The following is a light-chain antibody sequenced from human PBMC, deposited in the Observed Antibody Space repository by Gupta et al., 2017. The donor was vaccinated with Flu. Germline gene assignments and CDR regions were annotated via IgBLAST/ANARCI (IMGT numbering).Light chain of an antibody. CDR1: SADVGGNNY. Sequence: TSADVGGNNYVSWYQQYPDEPHKLIIYEVTSRPSGVSRRFSGSKSGDTASLTISGLQAEDEGDYYCSSYTTSGSVVFGGGTKLTVL. CDR3: SSYTTSGSVV. V-gene: IGLV2-14*01. CDR2: EVT. J-gene: IGLJ2*01.